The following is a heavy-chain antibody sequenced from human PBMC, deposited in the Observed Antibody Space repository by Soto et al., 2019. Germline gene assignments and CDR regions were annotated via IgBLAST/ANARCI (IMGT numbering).Heavy chain of an antibody. CDR1: GFTFGDYA. CDR3: TITFTGYTSSPPGY. Sequence: PGGSLRLSCTASGFTFGDYAMGWFRQAPGKGLEWVGFIRSKAYAGATEYAASVKGRFTISRDDSKSIAHLQMNSLKTEDTAVYYCTITFTGYTSSPPGYWGQGTLVTVSS. J-gene: IGHJ4*02. V-gene: IGHV3-49*03. D-gene: IGHD6-13*01. CDR2: IRSKAYAGAT.